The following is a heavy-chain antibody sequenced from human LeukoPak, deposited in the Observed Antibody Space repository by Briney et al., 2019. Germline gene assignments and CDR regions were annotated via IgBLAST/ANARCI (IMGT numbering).Heavy chain of an antibody. D-gene: IGHD2-15*01. CDR3: AKAPVTSCRGAFCYPFDY. V-gene: IGHV3-23*01. J-gene: IGHJ4*02. CDR2: MSSGDDGR. CDR1: GFSFSSYA. Sequence: GGSLRLSCATSGFSFSSYAMSWVRHAPGKGRVWVSAMSSGDDGRYYAASVRGRFTISRDTSRSTLYLQMNSLRAEDAAVYYCAKAPVTSCRGAFCYPFDYWGQGTLVTVSS.